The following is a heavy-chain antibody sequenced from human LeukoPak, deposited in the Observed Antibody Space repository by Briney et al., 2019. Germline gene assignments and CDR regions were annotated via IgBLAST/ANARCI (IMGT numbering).Heavy chain of an antibody. J-gene: IGHJ4*02. V-gene: IGHV4-31*03. CDR3: ATRTMVRGVIHY. Sequence: SETLSLTCTVSGGSISSGGYYWSWIRQHPGKGLEWIGYIYYSGSTYYNPSLKSRVTISVDTSKNQFSLKLSSVTAADTAVYYCATRTMVRGVIHYWGQGTLVTVSS. CDR1: GGSISSGGYY. D-gene: IGHD3-10*01. CDR2: IYYSGST.